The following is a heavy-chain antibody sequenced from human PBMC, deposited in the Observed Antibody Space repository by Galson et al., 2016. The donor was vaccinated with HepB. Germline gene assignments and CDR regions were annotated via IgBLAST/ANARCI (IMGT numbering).Heavy chain of an antibody. D-gene: IGHD3-16*02. J-gene: IGHJ4*02. Sequence: SLRLSCAVSGFSFSTYAMSWVRQAPGTGLVWVSTIGGSGDNTYYADPVKGRFTISRDNSMNPLYLQMNSLRAEDTAVYYCAKDLLSDYVWGSYRFQDWGQGAPVTVSS. V-gene: IGHV3-23*01. CDR1: GFSFSTYA. CDR3: AKDLLSDYVWGSYRFQD. CDR2: IGGSGDNT.